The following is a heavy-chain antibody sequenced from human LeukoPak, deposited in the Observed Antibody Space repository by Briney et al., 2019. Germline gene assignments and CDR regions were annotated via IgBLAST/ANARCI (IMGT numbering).Heavy chain of an antibody. J-gene: IGHJ5*02. Sequence: GGSLRLPCAASGFTFSSYGMHWVRQAPGKGLEWVAFIRYDGSNKYYADSVKGRFTISRDNSKNTLYLQMNSLRAEDTAVYYCAKDPSSGWSSFDPWGQGTLVTVSS. CDR1: GFTFSSYG. D-gene: IGHD6-19*01. V-gene: IGHV3-30*02. CDR3: AKDPSSGWSSFDP. CDR2: IRYDGSNK.